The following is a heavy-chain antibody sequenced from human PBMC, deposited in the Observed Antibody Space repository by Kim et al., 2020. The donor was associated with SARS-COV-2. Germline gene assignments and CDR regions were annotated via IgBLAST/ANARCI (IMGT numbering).Heavy chain of an antibody. V-gene: IGHV1-18*01. J-gene: IGHJ4*02. D-gene: IGHD3-9*01. CDR2: ISAYNGNT. Sequence: SVKVSCKASGYTFTSYGISWVRQAPGQGLEWMGWISAYNGNTNYAQKLQGRVTMTTDTSTSTAYMELRSLRSDDTAVYYCARGSYYDILTGSNLLRYWGQGTLVTVSS. CDR3: ARGSYYDILTGSNLLRY. CDR1: GYTFTSYG.